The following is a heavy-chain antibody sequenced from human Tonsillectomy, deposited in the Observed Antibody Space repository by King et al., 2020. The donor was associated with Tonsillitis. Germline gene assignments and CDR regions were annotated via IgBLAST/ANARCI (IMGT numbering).Heavy chain of an antibody. V-gene: IGHV3-30*02. Sequence: QVQLVESGGGVVQPGGSLRLSCEGSGFTFSDYGVHWVRQTPDRGLEWVALIRNDGSDKYYGDSVKGRFTISRDNSKNTVFLQMDSLRPEDTGVYYCSKKSPDRKHFEEGFDYWGQGTLVTVST. J-gene: IGHJ4*02. D-gene: IGHD1-14*01. CDR1: GFTFSDYG. CDR2: IRNDGSDK. CDR3: SKKSPDRKHFEEGFDY.